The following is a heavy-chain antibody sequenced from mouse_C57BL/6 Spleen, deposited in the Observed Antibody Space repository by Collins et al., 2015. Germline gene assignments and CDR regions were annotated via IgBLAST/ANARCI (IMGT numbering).Heavy chain of an antibody. V-gene: IGHV9-3*01. CDR3: ARKGLGRGYFDV. D-gene: IGHD4-1*01. CDR1: GYTFTTYG. CDR2: INTYSGVP. J-gene: IGHJ1*03. Sequence: QIQLVQSGPELKKPGETAKISCKASGYTFTTYGMSWVKQAPGKGLKWMGWINTYSGVPTYADDFKGRFAFSLETSASTAYLQINNLKNEDTATYFCARKGLGRGYFDVWGTGTTVTVSS.